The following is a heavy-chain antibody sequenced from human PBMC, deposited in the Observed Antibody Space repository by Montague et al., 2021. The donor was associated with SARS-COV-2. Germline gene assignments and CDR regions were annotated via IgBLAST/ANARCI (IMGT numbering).Heavy chain of an antibody. CDR2: IYYSGNT. CDR3: ARQRGEMDV. J-gene: IGHJ6*02. CDR1: GGSISPYY. D-gene: IGHD7-27*01. V-gene: IGHV4-59*08. Sequence: SETLSLTCTVSGGSISPYYLTWIRQPPGKGLEWIGYIYYSGNTNYNPSLKSRVTISVDTSKNQFSLKLSSVTAADTAMYYCARQRGEMDVWGQGTTVTVSS.